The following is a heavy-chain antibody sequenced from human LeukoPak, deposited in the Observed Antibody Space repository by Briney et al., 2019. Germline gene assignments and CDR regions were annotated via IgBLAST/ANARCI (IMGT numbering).Heavy chain of an antibody. Sequence: GRYLRLYCAASGFTFRSYDMHRVRQAPGKGLEWVALIWYDGSNKNYAGSVKGRFTISRDNSKNTLFLQMNSLRAEDTAVYYCAREASDAFDIWGQGTMVTVSS. J-gene: IGHJ3*02. CDR1: GFTFRSYD. CDR3: AREASDAFDI. CDR2: IWYDGSNK. V-gene: IGHV3-33*01.